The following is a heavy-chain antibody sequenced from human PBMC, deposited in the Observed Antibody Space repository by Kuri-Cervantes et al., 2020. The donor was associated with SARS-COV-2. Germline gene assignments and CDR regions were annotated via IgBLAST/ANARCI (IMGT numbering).Heavy chain of an antibody. CDR3: ARHGAQYYYDTNDRPPVLPHYYYGMDV. CDR1: GGLNSSGCYS. CDR2: IYHSGST. J-gene: IGHJ6*02. D-gene: IGHD3-22*01. V-gene: IGHV4-30-2*03. Sequence: SQTLSLTCAFSGGLNSSGCYSWSWIRQPPGKGLEWIGYIYHSGSTYYNPSLKSRVTISVDTPKNQFSLKLSSVTAADTAVYYCARHGAQYYYDTNDRPPVLPHYYYGMDVWGRGTLVTSP.